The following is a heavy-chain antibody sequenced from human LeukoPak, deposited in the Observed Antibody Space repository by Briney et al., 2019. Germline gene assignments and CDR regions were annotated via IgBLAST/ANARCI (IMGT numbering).Heavy chain of an antibody. Sequence: GGSLRLSCAASGFTVSSNYMSWVRQAPGKGLEWVSVIYSGGSTYYADSVKGRFTISRDNSKNTLYLQMNSLRAEDTAVYYCAGIAAAGTENYYYYYGMDVWGKGTTVTVSS. CDR2: IYSGGST. CDR3: AGIAAAGTENYYYYYGMDV. D-gene: IGHD6-13*01. CDR1: GFTVSSNY. J-gene: IGHJ6*04. V-gene: IGHV3-53*01.